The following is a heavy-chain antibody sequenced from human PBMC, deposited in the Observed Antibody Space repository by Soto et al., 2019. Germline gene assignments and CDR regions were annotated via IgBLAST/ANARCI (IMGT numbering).Heavy chain of an antibody. Sequence: SETLSLTCTVSGGSISSGDYYWSWIRQPPGKGLEWIGYIYYSGSTYYNPSLKSRVTISVDTSKNQFSLKLSSVTAADTAVYYCARDLGYCSSTSCPGDSGYDLYGYWGQGTLVTVSS. V-gene: IGHV4-30-4*01. CDR3: ARDLGYCSSTSCPGDSGYDLYGY. CDR1: GGSISSGDYY. D-gene: IGHD2-2*01. J-gene: IGHJ4*02. CDR2: IYYSGST.